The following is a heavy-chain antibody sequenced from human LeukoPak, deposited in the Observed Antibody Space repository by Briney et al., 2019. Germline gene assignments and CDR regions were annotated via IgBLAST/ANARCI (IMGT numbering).Heavy chain of an antibody. D-gene: IGHD2-21*02. V-gene: IGHV4-59*01. J-gene: IGHJ5*02. CDR3: ARTGSSEDESDCWFDP. Sequence: SETLSLTCTVSGGSISSYYWSWIRQPPGKGLEWIGYIYYSGSTNYNPSLKSRVTISVDTSKNQFSLKLSSVTAADTAVYYCARTGSSEDESDCWFDPWGQGTLVTVSS. CDR1: GGSISSYY. CDR2: IYYSGST.